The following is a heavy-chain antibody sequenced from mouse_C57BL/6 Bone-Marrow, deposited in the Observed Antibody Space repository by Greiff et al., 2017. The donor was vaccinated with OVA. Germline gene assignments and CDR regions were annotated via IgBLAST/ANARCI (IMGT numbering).Heavy chain of an antibody. CDR1: GFSFTSYG. J-gene: IGHJ4*01. V-gene: IGHV2-6-1*01. D-gene: IGHD1-1*01. CDR3: ARHNSYVSYAMDY. CDR2: IWSDGST. Sequence: VMLVESGPGLVAPSQSLSITCTVSGFSFTSYGVHWVRQPPGKGLEWLVVIWSDGSTTYNSALKSRLSISKDNSKSQVFLKMNSLQTDDTAMYYCARHNSYVSYAMDYWGQGTSVTVSS.